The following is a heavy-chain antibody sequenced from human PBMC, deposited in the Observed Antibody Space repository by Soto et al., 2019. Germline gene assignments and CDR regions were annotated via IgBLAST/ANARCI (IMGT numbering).Heavy chain of an antibody. D-gene: IGHD6-13*01. CDR2: ISSGGGTI. CDR1: GFSFSDYE. J-gene: IGHJ4*02. CDR3: ARDRAAGGY. V-gene: IGHV3-48*03. Sequence: EVQLVESGGGLAQPGGSLRLSCVASGFSFSDYEMNWVRQAPGKGLEWVAYISSGGGTIHYADSVRGRFTVSRDNARKSLYLQMNTLSVGDTALYYCARDRAAGGYWGQGTLVTVSS.